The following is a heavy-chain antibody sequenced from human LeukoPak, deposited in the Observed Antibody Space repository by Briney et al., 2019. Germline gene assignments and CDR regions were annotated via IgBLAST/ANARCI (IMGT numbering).Heavy chain of an antibody. CDR1: GYTFTGYY. V-gene: IGHV1-69*13. D-gene: IGHD2-15*01. J-gene: IGHJ6*03. CDR3: ARGRGRSGGSYYLVYYYYYMDV. Sequence: GASVRVSCKASGYTFTGYYMHWVRQAPGQGLEWMGGIIPIFGTANYAQKLQGRVTITADESTSTAYMELSSLRSEDTAVYYCARGRGRSGGSYYLVYYYYYMDVWGKGSTVTVSS. CDR2: IIPIFGTA.